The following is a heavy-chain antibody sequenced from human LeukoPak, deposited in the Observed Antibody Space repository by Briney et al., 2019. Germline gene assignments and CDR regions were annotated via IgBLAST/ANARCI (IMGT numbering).Heavy chain of an antibody. J-gene: IGHJ4*02. Sequence: SVKVSCKASGGTFSSYAISWVRQAPGQGLEWMGGIIPIFGTANYAQKFQGRVTITTVESTSTAYMELSSLRSEDTAVYYCARSSPQEFSEFDYWGQGTLVTVSS. CDR1: GGTFSSYA. CDR3: ARSSPQEFSEFDY. D-gene: IGHD3-16*02. CDR2: IIPIFGTA. V-gene: IGHV1-69*05.